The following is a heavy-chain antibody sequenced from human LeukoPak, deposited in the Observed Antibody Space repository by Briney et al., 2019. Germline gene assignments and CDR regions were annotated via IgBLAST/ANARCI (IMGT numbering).Heavy chain of an antibody. CDR1: GYTFTGYY. D-gene: IGHD5-12*01. CDR3: AKNPYEYYFDY. CDR2: IDPNSGDT. J-gene: IGHJ4*02. Sequence: GASVTVSCKASGYTFTGYYMHWVRQAPGQGLEWMGWIDPNSGDTNYAQKFQGRVTMTRDTSIGTAYMELSGLRSDDTAVYYCAKNPYEYYFDYWGQGTLVTVSS. V-gene: IGHV1-2*02.